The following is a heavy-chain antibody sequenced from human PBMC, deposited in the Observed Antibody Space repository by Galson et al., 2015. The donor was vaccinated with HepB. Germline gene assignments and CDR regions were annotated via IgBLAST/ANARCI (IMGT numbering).Heavy chain of an antibody. J-gene: IGHJ4*02. D-gene: IGHD2-2*01. CDR3: ATARYSTSPPDN. V-gene: IGHV1-18*01. CDR2: ISTYNGNT. Sequence: SVKVSCKASGYTFTNFGIIWVRQAPGQGLEWMAWISTYNGNTDYARKFQGRVTMTTDTSTSTAYMELRSLTSDDTAVYYCATARYSTSPPDNWGRGTLVTVSS. CDR1: GYTFTNFG.